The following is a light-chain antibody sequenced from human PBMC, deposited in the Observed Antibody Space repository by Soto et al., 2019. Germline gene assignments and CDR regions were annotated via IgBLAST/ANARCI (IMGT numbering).Light chain of an antibody. Sequence: EIVLTQSPVTLSLSPGERATLSCRASQSVRTYLAWYQVKPGQAPRLLIYDASRRASGVPARFSGSGSGTDFTLTITRLEPEDFAVYYCQYYGASPQTFGQGTKVEIK. J-gene: IGKJ1*01. CDR3: QYYGASPQT. CDR2: DAS. CDR1: QSVRTY. V-gene: IGKV3-20*01.